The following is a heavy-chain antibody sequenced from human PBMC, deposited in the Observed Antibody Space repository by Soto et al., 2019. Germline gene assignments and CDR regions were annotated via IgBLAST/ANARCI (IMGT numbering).Heavy chain of an antibody. Sequence: QVQLVQSGAEVKKPGASVKVSCKASGYTFTSYGISWVRQAPGQGLEWMGWISAYNGNTNYAQKLQGRVTMTTDTXTXXAYMELRSLRSDDTAVYYCARDELQYPPIYYGMDVWGQGTTVTVSS. CDR3: ARDELQYPPIYYGMDV. CDR1: GYTFTSYG. CDR2: ISAYNGNT. V-gene: IGHV1-18*01. J-gene: IGHJ6*02. D-gene: IGHD3-10*01.